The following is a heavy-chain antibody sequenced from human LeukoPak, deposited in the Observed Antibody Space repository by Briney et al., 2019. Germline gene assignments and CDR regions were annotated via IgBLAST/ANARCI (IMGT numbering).Heavy chain of an antibody. J-gene: IGHJ4*02. CDR2: TYGDGT. V-gene: IGHV3-53*01. Sequence: PGGSLRLSCAASGFTVSGNYMSWVRQAPGKGLGWVSMTYGDGTNYADSVKGRFTISRDTSKNTLYLQMNTLRVEDTAVYYCASGSTRIFDYWGQGTLVTVSS. CDR1: GFTVSGNY. D-gene: IGHD2-15*01. CDR3: ASGSTRIFDY.